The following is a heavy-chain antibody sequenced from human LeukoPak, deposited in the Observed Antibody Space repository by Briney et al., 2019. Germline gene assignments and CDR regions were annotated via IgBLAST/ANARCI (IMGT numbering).Heavy chain of an antibody. D-gene: IGHD3-10*01. V-gene: IGHV3-48*03. CDR3: ASATYYYGSGSYSLGY. Sequence: GGSLRLSCAASGFTFGSYEMNWVRQAPGKGLEWVSYISSSGTSIYYADSVKGRFTMSRDTAKNSLYLQMNSLRAEDTAVYYCASATYYYGSGSYSLGYWGQGTLVTVSS. CDR1: GFTFGSYE. CDR2: ISSSGTSI. J-gene: IGHJ4*02.